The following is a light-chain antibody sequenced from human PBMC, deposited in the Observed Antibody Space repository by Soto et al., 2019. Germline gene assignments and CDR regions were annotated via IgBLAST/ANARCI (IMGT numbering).Light chain of an antibody. CDR2: GAS. Sequence: EVVLTQSPATLSLSPGERATLSCRASQSVSSNLAWYQQRPGQAPRLLIHGASNRATGIPTRFSGRGSGTDFTLTISSLEAEDSAVYYCQQRTGWPITFGQGTRLEIK. V-gene: IGKV3-11*01. J-gene: IGKJ5*01. CDR1: QSVSSN. CDR3: QQRTGWPIT.